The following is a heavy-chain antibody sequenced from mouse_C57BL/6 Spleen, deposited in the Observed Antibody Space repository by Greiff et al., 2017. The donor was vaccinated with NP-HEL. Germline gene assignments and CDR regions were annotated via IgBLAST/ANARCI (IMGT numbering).Heavy chain of an antibody. CDR1: GFTFSSYA. CDR3: ARDDFDY. Sequence: VKLMESGGGLVKPGGSLKLSCAASGFTFSSYAMSWVRQTPEKRLEWVATISDGGSYTYYPDNVQGRFTISRDNAKNNLYLQMSHLKSEDTAMYYCARDDFDYWGQGTTLTVSS. V-gene: IGHV5-4*01. J-gene: IGHJ2*01. CDR2: ISDGGSYT.